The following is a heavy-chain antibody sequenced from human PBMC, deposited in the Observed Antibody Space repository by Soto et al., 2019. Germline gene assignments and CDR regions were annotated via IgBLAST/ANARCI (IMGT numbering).Heavy chain of an antibody. J-gene: IGHJ6*03. CDR1: GGSFSGYY. D-gene: IGHD5-18*01. CDR3: ARGFRDTAFYMDG. Sequence: PSETLSLTCAVYGGSFSGYYWSWIRQPPGKGLEWIGEINHSGSTNYNPSLKSRVTISVATSKNQFSLKLNSVTAADTAVYYWARGFRDTAFYMDGWVKGTTVTVAS. CDR2: INHSGST. V-gene: IGHV4-34*01.